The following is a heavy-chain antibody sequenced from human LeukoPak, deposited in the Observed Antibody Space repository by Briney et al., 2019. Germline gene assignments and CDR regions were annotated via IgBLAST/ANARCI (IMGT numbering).Heavy chain of an antibody. V-gene: IGHV1-2*06. CDR3: ARTDGVDY. CDR1: GYTFTGYY. J-gene: IGHJ4*02. CDR2: INPNSGGT. Sequence: GASVKVSCTASGYTFTGYYMHWVRQAPGQGLEWVGRINPNSGGTNYARKFQGRVTMTRDTSISTAYMELSSLRPDDTAVYYCARTDGVDYWGQGTLVIVSS. D-gene: IGHD4-17*01.